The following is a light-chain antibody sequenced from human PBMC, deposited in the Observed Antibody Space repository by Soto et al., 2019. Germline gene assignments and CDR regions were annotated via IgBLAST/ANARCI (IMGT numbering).Light chain of an antibody. Sequence: EIVLTQSPDTLSSSPGESATLSCRASQSVRSSYLAWYQQTPGQTPRLLIYDASTRAAGVPDRFSGSGSGTDFTLTISRLEPEDFAVYFCQQYAGPPTTFGQGTRLEIK. CDR3: QQYAGPPTT. CDR2: DAS. CDR1: QSVRSSY. V-gene: IGKV3-20*01. J-gene: IGKJ5*01.